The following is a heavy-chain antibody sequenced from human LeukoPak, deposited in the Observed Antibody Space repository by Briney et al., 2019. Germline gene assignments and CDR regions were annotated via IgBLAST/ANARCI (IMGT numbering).Heavy chain of an antibody. V-gene: IGHV4-34*01. CDR2: INHSGST. Sequence: PSGTLSLTCAVYGGSFSGYYWSWIRQPPGKGLEWIGEINHSGSTNYNPSLKSRVTISVDTSKNQFSLKLSSVTAADTAVYYCARGIEDTAMVTVWFDPWGQGTLVTVSS. CDR1: GGSFSGYY. J-gene: IGHJ5*02. D-gene: IGHD5-18*01. CDR3: ARGIEDTAMVTVWFDP.